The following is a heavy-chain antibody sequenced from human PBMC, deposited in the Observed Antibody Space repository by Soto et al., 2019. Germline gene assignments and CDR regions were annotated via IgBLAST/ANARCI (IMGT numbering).Heavy chain of an antibody. J-gene: IGHJ4*02. D-gene: IGHD6-6*01. V-gene: IGHV3-11*01. Sequence: GGSLRLSCAASGFSFSDYYMSWIRQAPGKGLEWVSYISFSSDSIYYADSVKGRFTISRDNAKNTLYLQMNSLRAEDTAVYYCAKDSSSPDDFDYWGQGTLVTVSS. CDR2: ISFSSDSI. CDR3: AKDSSSPDDFDY. CDR1: GFSFSDYY.